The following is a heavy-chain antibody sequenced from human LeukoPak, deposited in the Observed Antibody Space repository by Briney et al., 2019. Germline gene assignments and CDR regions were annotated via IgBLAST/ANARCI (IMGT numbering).Heavy chain of an antibody. D-gene: IGHD2-15*01. J-gene: IGHJ4*02. Sequence: ASVKVSCKTSGYTFTIYGISWVRQAPGQGLEWMGLISAYGNTNYAQNLQGRVTMTTDTSTSTVYMELRSLRSDDTAVYYCARGIIGYYFDYWGQGTLVTVSS. CDR3: ARGIIGYYFDY. CDR1: GYTFTIYG. V-gene: IGHV1-18*01. CDR2: ISAYGNT.